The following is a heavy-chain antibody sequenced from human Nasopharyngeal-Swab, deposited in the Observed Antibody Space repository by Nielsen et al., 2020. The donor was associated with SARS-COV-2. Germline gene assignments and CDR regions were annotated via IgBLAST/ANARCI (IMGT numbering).Heavy chain of an antibody. J-gene: IGHJ2*01. V-gene: IGHV3-64D*06. CDR1: GFTFSSYA. Sequence: GESLKISCSASGFTFSSYAMHWVRQAPGKGLEYVSAISSNGGSTYYADSVKGRFTISRDNSKNTLYLQMSSLRAEDTAVYYCARGSVAVAGSDWYFDLWGRGTLVTVSS. CDR2: ISSNGGST. D-gene: IGHD6-19*01. CDR3: ARGSVAVAGSDWYFDL.